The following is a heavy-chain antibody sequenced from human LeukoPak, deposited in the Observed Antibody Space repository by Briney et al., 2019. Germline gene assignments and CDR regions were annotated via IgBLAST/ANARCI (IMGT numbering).Heavy chain of an antibody. J-gene: IGHJ6*03. CDR3: ARGPASIAAAGPYGILYYYYYYMDV. D-gene: IGHD6-13*01. CDR1: GYTFTSYY. V-gene: IGHV1-2*02. Sequence: GASVKVSCKASGYTFTSYYMHWVRQAPGQGLEWMGWINPNSGGTNYAQKFQGRVTMTRDTSISTAYMELSRLRSDDTAVYYCARGPASIAAAGPYGILYYYYYYMDVWGKGTTVTVSS. CDR2: INPNSGGT.